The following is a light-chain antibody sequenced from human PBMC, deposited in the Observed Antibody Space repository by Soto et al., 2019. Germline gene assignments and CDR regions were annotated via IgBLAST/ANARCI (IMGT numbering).Light chain of an antibody. CDR2: EGS. CDR1: SSDFGSYNL. V-gene: IGLV2-23*01. CDR3: CSYAGSSTPVV. J-gene: IGLJ2*01. Sequence: QSALTQPASVSGSPGQSITISCTGTSSDFGSYNLVSWYQQHPGKAPKLMIYEGSKRPSGVSNRFSGSKSGNTAFLTMPGLKAEDEAEYYCCSYAGSSTPVVFGGGTRVTVL.